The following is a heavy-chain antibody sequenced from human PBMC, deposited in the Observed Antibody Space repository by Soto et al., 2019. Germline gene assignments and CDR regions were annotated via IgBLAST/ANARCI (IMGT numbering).Heavy chain of an antibody. CDR2: INPNSGGT. CDR3: ARPAIGSGYYDDSFDV. D-gene: IGHD3-3*01. Sequence: VASVKVSCKASGYTFTGYYMHWVRQAPGQGLEWMGWINPNSGGTNYAQKFQGRVTMTRDTSISTAYMELSSLRSDDTAVYYCARPAIGSGYYDDSFDVWGQGTVVTVSS. CDR1: GYTFTGYY. V-gene: IGHV1-2*02. J-gene: IGHJ3*01.